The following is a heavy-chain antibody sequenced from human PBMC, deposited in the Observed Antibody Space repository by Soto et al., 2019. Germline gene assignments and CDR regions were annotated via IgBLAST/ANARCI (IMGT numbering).Heavy chain of an antibody. J-gene: IGHJ5*02. CDR2: INAGNGNT. D-gene: IGHD3-22*01. CDR1: GYTFTSYA. V-gene: IGHV1-3*01. CDR3: AREEYYYDSSGPVNWFDP. Sequence: GASVKVSCKASGYTFTSYAMHWVRQAPGQRLEWMGWINAGNGNTKYSQKFQGRVTITRDTSASTAYMELSSLRSEDTAVYYCAREEYYYDSSGPVNWFDPWGQGTLVTVSS.